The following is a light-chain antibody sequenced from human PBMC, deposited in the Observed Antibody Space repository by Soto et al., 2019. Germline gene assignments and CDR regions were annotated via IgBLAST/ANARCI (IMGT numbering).Light chain of an antibody. CDR3: QHYNKTPLT. Sequence: EIVLTQSPGTLSLSPGERATLSCRASQSVRSDLAWYQHKSGQAPRLLIYGASTRATGTPARFSGSGSGTEFTLTISSLQSEDFAVYYCQHYNKTPLTFGGGTKVDI. V-gene: IGKV3-15*01. CDR1: QSVRSD. J-gene: IGKJ4*01. CDR2: GAS.